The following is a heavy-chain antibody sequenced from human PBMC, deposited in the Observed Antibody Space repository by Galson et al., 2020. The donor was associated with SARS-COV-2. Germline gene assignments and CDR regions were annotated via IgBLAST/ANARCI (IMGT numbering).Heavy chain of an antibody. D-gene: IGHD3-22*01. J-gene: IGHJ6*02. CDR3: ARERGYYDSSGPDYYYYGMDV. CDR1: GGSISSSNW. CDR2: IYHSGST. Sequence: SETLSLTCAVSGGSISSSNWWSWVRQPPGKGLEWIGEIYHSGSTKYNPSLKSRVTISVDKSKNQFSLKLSSVTAADTAVYYCARERGYYDSSGPDYYYYGMDVWGQGTTVTVSS. V-gene: IGHV4-4*02.